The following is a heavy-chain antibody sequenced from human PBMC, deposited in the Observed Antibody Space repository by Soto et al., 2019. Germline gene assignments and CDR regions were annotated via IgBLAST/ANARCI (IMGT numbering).Heavy chain of an antibody. D-gene: IGHD3-22*01. CDR2: MNPNSGNT. CDR3: ARGMGDSSGYYYDWVDY. CDR1: GYSFTSYD. Sequence: GXSVKVSCKASGYSFTSYDINWVRQATGQGLEWMGWMNPNSGNTGYAQKFQGRVTMTRNTSISTAYMELSSLRSEDTAVYYCARGMGDSSGYYYDWVDYWGQGTLVTVSS. V-gene: IGHV1-8*01. J-gene: IGHJ4*02.